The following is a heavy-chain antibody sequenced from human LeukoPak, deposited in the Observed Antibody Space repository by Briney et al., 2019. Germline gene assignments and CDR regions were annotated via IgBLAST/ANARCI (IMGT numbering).Heavy chain of an antibody. V-gene: IGHV4-31*03. D-gene: IGHD1-1*01. CDR2: ISYSGS. J-gene: IGHJ6*02. CDR3: ARTGTTLSSHYYYGFDV. Sequence: SQTLSLTCTVSGASISGYNYYWNWIRQHPGKGLEWIGYISYSGSNNNPSLKSRVTISLDTSKNQLSLKLSSVTAADTAVYYCARTGTTLSSHYYYGFDVWGHGTAVSVSS. CDR1: GASISGYNYY.